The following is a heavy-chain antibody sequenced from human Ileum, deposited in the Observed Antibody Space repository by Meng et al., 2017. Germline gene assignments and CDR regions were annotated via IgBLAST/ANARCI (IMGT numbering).Heavy chain of an antibody. CDR3: ARFSSGYFFGY. Sequence: QVQVVQSGGEVKKPGASVKVSCKASGYTFSNYAMNWVRQAPGQRLEWMGWINAGNGDTKYSQKFQGRVTITRDTSASTGYMELSSLRSEDTAVYYCARFSSGYFFGYWGQGTLVTVSS. D-gene: IGHD3-22*01. CDR1: GYTFSNYA. J-gene: IGHJ4*02. CDR2: INAGNGDT. V-gene: IGHV1-3*01.